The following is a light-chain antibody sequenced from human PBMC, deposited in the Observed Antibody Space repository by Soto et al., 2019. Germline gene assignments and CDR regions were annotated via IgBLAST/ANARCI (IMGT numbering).Light chain of an antibody. V-gene: IGKV3-20*01. J-gene: IGKJ1*01. CDR2: ATS. CDR1: QTVTSSY. CDR3: EQYGGSRWT. Sequence: EIVLTQSPGTLSLSPGERATLSCRASQTVTSSYFAWYQQRPGQAPRLLIYATSSRATGIPDRFSGSGSGTDFTLTISSLDPEDFAVYYCEQYGGSRWTFGQGTKVDNK.